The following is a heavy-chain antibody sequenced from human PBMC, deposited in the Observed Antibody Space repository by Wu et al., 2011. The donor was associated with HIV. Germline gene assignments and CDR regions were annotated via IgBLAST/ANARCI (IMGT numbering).Heavy chain of an antibody. CDR3: ARDDGKYKPSGHDF. V-gene: IGHV1-2*02. CDR2: MNPNNGDT. CDR1: ANTFSNYA. Sequence: QFQLVQSGAEVKKPGSSVKVSCRTSANTFSNYAFGWVRQAPGQGLEWLGWMNPNNGDTAYAQTFLGRVTMTRDTSINTAYMELSRLTSDDTALYYCARDDGKYKPSGHDFWGHGTLVTVXS. J-gene: IGHJ4*01. D-gene: IGHD1-1*01.